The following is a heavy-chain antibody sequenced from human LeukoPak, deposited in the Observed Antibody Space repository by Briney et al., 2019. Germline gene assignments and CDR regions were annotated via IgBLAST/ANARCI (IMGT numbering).Heavy chain of an antibody. Sequence: PSETLSLTCAVYGGSFSGYYWSWIRQPPGKGLEWIGEINHSGSTNYNPSLKSRVTISVDTSKNQFSLKLSSVTAADTVVYYCARGIQWLRRGGFDYWGQRTLVTVSS. D-gene: IGHD5-12*01. CDR1: GGSFSGYY. CDR2: INHSGST. V-gene: IGHV4-34*01. CDR3: ARGIQWLRRGGFDY. J-gene: IGHJ4*02.